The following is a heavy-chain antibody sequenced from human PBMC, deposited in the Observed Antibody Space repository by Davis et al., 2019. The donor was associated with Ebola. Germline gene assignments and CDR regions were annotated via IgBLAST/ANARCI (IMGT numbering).Heavy chain of an antibody. CDR2: IYGGDT. V-gene: IGHV3-53*05. CDR3: ACGYSSGWHYGMDV. D-gene: IGHD6-19*01. CDR1: GFTVRNTL. J-gene: IGHJ6*02. Sequence: GGSLRLSCDASGFTVRNTLMSWVRQAPGKGLEWVSGIYGGDTHYADSVKGRFTISRDNSKNTLYLQMNSLRAEDTAVYYCACGYSSGWHYGMDVWGLGTTVSVSS.